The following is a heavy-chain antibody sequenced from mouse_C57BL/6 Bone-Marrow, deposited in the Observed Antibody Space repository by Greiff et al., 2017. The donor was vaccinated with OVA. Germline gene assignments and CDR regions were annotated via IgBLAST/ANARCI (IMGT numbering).Heavy chain of an antibody. J-gene: IGHJ2*01. CDR1: GYAFSSYW. CDR3: ARRGYGSSFYFDY. Sequence: VQLQQSGAELVKPGASVKISCKASGYAFSSYWMNWVKQRPGKGLEWIGQIYPGDGDTNYNGKFKGKATLTADKSSSTAYMELRSLTSEDSAVYFCARRGYGSSFYFDYWGQGTTLTVSS. CDR2: IYPGDGDT. D-gene: IGHD1-1*01. V-gene: IGHV1-80*01.